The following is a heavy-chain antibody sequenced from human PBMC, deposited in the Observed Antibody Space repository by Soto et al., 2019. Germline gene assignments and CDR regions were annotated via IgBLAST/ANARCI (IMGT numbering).Heavy chain of an antibody. D-gene: IGHD3-3*01. Sequence: GESLKISCAASGFTFSSYAMSWVRQAPGKGLEWVSAISGSGGSTYYADSVKGRFTISRDNSKNTLYLQMNSLRAEDTAVYYCANLLYYDFWSGYYTEAYWGQGTLVTVSS. J-gene: IGHJ4*02. V-gene: IGHV3-23*01. CDR1: GFTFSSYA. CDR3: ANLLYYDFWSGYYTEAY. CDR2: ISGSGGST.